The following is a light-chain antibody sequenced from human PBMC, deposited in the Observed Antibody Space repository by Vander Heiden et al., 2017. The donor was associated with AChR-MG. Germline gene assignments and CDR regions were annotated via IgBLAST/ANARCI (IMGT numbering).Light chain of an antibody. CDR2: DNN. V-gene: IGLV6-57*02. CDR3: QSHDSSNHWF. J-gene: IGLJ3*02. Sequence: NFMLAQPHSVSESPGKTVTISCTGGGGTIDSHSVQWYQQRPGSAPTTVIYDNNQRPSGVPDRFSGSIDRSSNSASLTVSGLKADDEADYYCQSHDSSNHWFFGGGTKLTVL. CDR1: GGTIDSHS.